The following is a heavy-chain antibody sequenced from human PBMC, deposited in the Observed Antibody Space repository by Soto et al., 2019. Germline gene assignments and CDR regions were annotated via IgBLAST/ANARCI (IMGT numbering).Heavy chain of an antibody. D-gene: IGHD5-18*01. Sequence: GGSLRLSCAVSGFTFSSYAMSWVRQAPGKGLEWGSAVSGSGGSTYYADSVKGRFTISRDNSKNTLYLQINSLRAEDTAVYYCAKDLGTAQYWGQGTLVTVSS. V-gene: IGHV3-23*01. CDR3: AKDLGTAQY. CDR1: GFTFSSYA. J-gene: IGHJ4*02. CDR2: VSGSGGST.